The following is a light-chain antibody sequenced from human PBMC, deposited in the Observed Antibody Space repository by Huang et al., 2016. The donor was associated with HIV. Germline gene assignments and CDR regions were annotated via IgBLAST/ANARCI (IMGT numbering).Light chain of an antibody. V-gene: IGKV1-39*01. CDR3: QQSYSSPWT. J-gene: IGKJ1*01. Sequence: DIHLTQSPTSLSASVRDRVIITCRANQSITSYLNWYQQKPGKAPNLLISAASNLQSGVPPRFSGSGSGTDFALTISSLQPEDFDTYYCQQSYSSPWTFGQGTKVEI. CDR1: QSITSY. CDR2: AAS.